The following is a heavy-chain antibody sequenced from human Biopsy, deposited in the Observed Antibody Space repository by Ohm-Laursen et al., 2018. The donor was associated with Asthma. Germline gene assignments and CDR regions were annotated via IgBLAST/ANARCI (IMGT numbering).Heavy chain of an antibody. CDR1: GFAVSRDH. D-gene: IGHD3-22*01. CDR3: ARGDSSNWSHYYFDY. J-gene: IGHJ4*02. V-gene: IGHV3-53*01. CDR2: IYSGGTS. Sequence: SLRLSCTASGFAVSRDHMFWVRQAPGKGLEWVSVIYSGGTSHTADSVRGRFTISRDYTKNTLYLQMHSLRAEDTAVYYCARGDSSNWSHYYFDYWGQGTLVTVSS.